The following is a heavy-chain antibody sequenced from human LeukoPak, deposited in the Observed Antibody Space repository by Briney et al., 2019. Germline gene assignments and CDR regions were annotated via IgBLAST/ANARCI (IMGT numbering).Heavy chain of an antibody. J-gene: IGHJ5*02. CDR2: INPNSGGI. Sequence: ASVKVSCKASGYTFIGYYIHWVRQAPGQRLEWVGWINPNSGGIKYAQKFQGRVTMTRDTSVSTAYMELKRLTSDDTAVYYCARVLFSGIPDWFDPWGQGILVTVSA. V-gene: IGHV1-2*02. D-gene: IGHD2-21*01. CDR1: GYTFIGYY. CDR3: ARVLFSGIPDWFDP.